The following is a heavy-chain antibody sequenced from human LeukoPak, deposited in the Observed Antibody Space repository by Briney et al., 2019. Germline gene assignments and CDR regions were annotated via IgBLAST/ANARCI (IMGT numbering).Heavy chain of an antibody. V-gene: IGHV1-46*01. CDR2: IYPRDGST. J-gene: IGHJ4*02. CDR1: GYTFTSNY. Sequence: ASVKVSCTASGYTFTSNYIHWVRQAPGQGLERMGMIYPRDGSTSCAQKFQGRVTVTRDTSTSTVHMELSGLRSEDTAVYYCARDQEGFDYWGQGTLVTVSS. CDR3: ARDQEGFDY.